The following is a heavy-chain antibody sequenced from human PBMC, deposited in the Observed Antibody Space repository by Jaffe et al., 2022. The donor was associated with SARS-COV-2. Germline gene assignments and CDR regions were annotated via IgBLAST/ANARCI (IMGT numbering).Heavy chain of an antibody. CDR3: ARDKGSGSYGRYYYYYYGMDV. Sequence: QVQLQESGPGLVKPSETLSLTCTVSGGSISSYYWSWIRQPPGKGLEWIGYIYYSGSTNYNPSLKSRVTISVDTSKNQFSLKLSSVTAADTAVYYCARDKGSGSYGRYYYYYYGMDVWGQGTTVTVSS. CDR1: GGSISSYY. V-gene: IGHV4-59*01. D-gene: IGHD1-26*01. J-gene: IGHJ6*02. CDR2: IYYSGST.